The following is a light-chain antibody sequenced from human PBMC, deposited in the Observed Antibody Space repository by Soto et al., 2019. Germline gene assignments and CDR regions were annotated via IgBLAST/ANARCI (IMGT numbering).Light chain of an antibody. Sequence: QSALTQPASVSGSPGQSITISCTGTSSDVGFYNFVSWYQHHPGEAPKLMIYAVSNRPLGVTNRFSGSKSGNTASLTISGLQAEDEADYYCTSYTTSDTYVFGTGTKVTVL. J-gene: IGLJ1*01. CDR2: AVS. CDR3: TSYTTSDTYV. CDR1: SSDVGFYNF. V-gene: IGLV2-14*03.